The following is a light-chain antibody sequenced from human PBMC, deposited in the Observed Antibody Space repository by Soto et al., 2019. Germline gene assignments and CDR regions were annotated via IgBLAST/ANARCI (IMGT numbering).Light chain of an antibody. CDR1: SSNLGAGYD. Sequence: QSVLTQPPSVSGTPGQRVSISCTGTSSNLGAGYDVHWYQQLPGAAPRLLIFGNNVRPSGVPDRFSGSKSGTSASLAITVLQAEDEAIYHCQSYDGSLATSIFGAGTKLTVL. CDR2: GNN. J-gene: IGLJ2*01. V-gene: IGLV1-40*01. CDR3: QSYDGSLATSI.